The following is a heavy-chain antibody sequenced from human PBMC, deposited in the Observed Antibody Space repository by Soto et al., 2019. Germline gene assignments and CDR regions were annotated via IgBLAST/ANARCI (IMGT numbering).Heavy chain of an antibody. V-gene: IGHV1-18*01. CDR1: GYTFTRSG. Sequence: QVQLVQSGAEVKKPGASVKVSCKASGYTFTRSGISWVRQAPGQGPEWMGWISSYNGDTNYAQTFQGRVTMTTNTSTSTAYMELRSLTSDDTAVYYCASEGVAPYYYYGMAVWGQGAPVTVSS. J-gene: IGHJ6*02. CDR3: ASEGVAPYYYYGMAV. D-gene: IGHD5-12*01. CDR2: ISSYNGDT.